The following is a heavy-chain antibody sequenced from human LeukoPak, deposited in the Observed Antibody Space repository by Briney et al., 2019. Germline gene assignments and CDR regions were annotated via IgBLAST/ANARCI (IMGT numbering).Heavy chain of an antibody. CDR3: ARHKFSGCPDY. J-gene: IGHJ4*02. CDR2: IYYSGST. V-gene: IGHV4-39*01. CDR1: GGSISSSSYY. Sequence: SETLSLTCTVSGGSISSSSYYWGWIRQPPGKGLEWIGSIYYSGSTYYNPSLKSRVTISVDTSKNQFSLKLSSVTAADTAVYYCARHKFSGCPDYWGQGTLVTVSS. D-gene: IGHD6-19*01.